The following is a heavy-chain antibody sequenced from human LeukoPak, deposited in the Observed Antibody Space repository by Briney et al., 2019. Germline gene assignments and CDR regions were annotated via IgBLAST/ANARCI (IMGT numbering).Heavy chain of an antibody. Sequence: GGSLRLSCAASGFTLSSNYMSWVRQAPGKGLEWVSVLYSDGNTYYPDSVKGRFTISRDNSRNTLYLQMNSLRAEDTAVYYCARGPRYDSSGYPFDYWGQGTLVTVSS. J-gene: IGHJ4*02. CDR3: ARGPRYDSSGYPFDY. CDR2: LYSDGNT. CDR1: GFTLSSNY. V-gene: IGHV3-53*01. D-gene: IGHD3-22*01.